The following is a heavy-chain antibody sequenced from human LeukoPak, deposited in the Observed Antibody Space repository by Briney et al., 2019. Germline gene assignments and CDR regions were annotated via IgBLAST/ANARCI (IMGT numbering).Heavy chain of an antibody. Sequence: ASVKVPCKASGYTFTGYYLHWVRQAPGQGLEWMGWIHPNSGVTDYAQKFQGRVTVTRDTSISTAYMELSSLRTDDTAVYYCARLRGAYEPFDYWGQGTLVTVSS. J-gene: IGHJ4*02. V-gene: IGHV1-2*02. CDR3: ARLRGAYEPFDY. CDR2: IHPNSGVT. CDR1: GYTFTGYY. D-gene: IGHD3-16*01.